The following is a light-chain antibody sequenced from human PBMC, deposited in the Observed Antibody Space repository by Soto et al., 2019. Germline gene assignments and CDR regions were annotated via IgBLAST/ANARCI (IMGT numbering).Light chain of an antibody. CDR3: NSYTTLSNRV. V-gene: IGLV2-14*01. Sequence: QSVLTQLASVSGSPGQSITISCTGTSGDIGSYNRVSWYQQHPGKAPKLIIYEVTDRPSGVSNRFSGSKSGNTASLTISGLQAEDEANYYCNSYTTLSNRVFGTGTRSPS. CDR1: SGDIGSYNR. J-gene: IGLJ1*01. CDR2: EVT.